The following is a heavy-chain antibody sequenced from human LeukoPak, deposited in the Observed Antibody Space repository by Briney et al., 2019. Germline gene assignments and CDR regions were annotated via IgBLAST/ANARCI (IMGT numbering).Heavy chain of an antibody. D-gene: IGHD3-10*01. CDR3: ARCTFGELLWDFDY. J-gene: IGHJ4*02. V-gene: IGHV1-69*13. CDR1: GGTFSSYA. CDR2: IIPIFGTA. Sequence: ASVKVSCKASGGTFSSYAISWVRQAPGQGLEWMGGIIPIFGTANYAQKFQGRVTITADESTSTAYMELSSLRSEDTAVYYCARCTFGELLWDFDYWGQGTLVTVSS.